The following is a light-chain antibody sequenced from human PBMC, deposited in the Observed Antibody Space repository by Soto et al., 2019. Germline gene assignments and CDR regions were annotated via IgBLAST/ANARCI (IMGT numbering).Light chain of an antibody. V-gene: IGKV3-20*01. CDR1: QSVSSSY. CDR2: GAS. Sequence: EIVLTQSPGTLSLSPGERATLSCRASQSVSSSYLAWYHQKPGQAPRLLIYGASSRATGIPDRFSGSGSGTYFTLTISRLEPDDFAVYYCQQYGGSRTFGQGTKVEIK. CDR3: QQYGGSRT. J-gene: IGKJ1*01.